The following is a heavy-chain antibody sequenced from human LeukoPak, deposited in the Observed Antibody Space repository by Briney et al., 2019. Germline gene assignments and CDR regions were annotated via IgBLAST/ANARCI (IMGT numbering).Heavy chain of an antibody. D-gene: IGHD1-14*01. V-gene: IGHV3-23*01. J-gene: IGHJ6*03. CDR1: GFTFSSYA. CDR2: ISGSGGST. CDR3: AKAPTGYYYYYMDV. Sequence: GGSLRLSCAASGFTFSSYAMSWVRQAPGKGLEWVSAISGSGGSTYYADSVKGRFTISRDNSKDTLYLQMNSLRAEDTALYYCAKAPTGYYYYYMDVWGKGTTVTVSS.